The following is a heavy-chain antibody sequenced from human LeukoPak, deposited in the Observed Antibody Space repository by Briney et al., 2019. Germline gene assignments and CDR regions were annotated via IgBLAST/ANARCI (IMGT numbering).Heavy chain of an antibody. V-gene: IGHV1-69*06. CDR1: GGTFSSYT. D-gene: IGHD4-17*01. CDR3: AGGYGDYEYYFDY. J-gene: IGHJ4*02. CDR2: IIPIFGTA. Sequence: GASVKVSCKASGGTFSSYTISWVRQAPGQGLEWMGGIIPIFGTANYAQKFQGRVTIAADKSTSTTYMELSSLRSEDTAVYYCAGGYGDYEYYFDYWGQGTLVTVSS.